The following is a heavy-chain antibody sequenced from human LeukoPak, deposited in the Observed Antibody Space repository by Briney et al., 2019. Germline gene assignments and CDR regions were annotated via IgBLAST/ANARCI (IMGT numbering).Heavy chain of an antibody. V-gene: IGHV4-34*01. J-gene: IGHJ5*02. CDR1: IDSFSNYH. D-gene: IGHD1-26*01. CDR3: ARGQGATAPQVGKNWFDP. Sequence: SETLSLTCAVYIDSFSNYHWNWIRQTPAKGMEWIGEVNESGGTNISPSLRSRVILSVDTSKNQFSLKLISVTVADTAIYYCARGQGATAPQVGKNWFDPWGQGTRVTVSS. CDR2: VNESGGT.